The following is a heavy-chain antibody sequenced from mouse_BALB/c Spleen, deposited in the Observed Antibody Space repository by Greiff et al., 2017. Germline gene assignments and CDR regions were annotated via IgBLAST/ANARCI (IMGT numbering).Heavy chain of an antibody. J-gene: IGHJ4*01. D-gene: IGHD2-3*01. CDR1: GFTFSSYA. Sequence: EVQEVESGGGLVKPGGPLKLSCAASGFTFSSYAMSWVRQTPEKRLEWVATISSGGSYTYYPDSVKGRFTISRDNAKNTLYLQMSSLRSEDTAMYYCAIDGYYGYAMDYWGQGTSVTVSS. CDR3: AIDGYYGYAMDY. CDR2: ISSGGSYT. V-gene: IGHV5-9-3*01.